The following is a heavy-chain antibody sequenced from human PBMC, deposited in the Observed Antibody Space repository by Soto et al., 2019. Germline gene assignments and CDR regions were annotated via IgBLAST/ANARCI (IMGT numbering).Heavy chain of an antibody. J-gene: IGHJ4*02. CDR1: GGTFSTYA. CDR2: IIPLFGTA. V-gene: IGHV1-69*01. CDR3: AADVGASARTCDY. Sequence: QVQLVQSGAEVKKPGSSVNVSCKASGGTFSTYAISWVRQAPGQGLEWMGGIIPLFGTANYAQKFQGRVTITADESTSTAYMELSSLRSEDTAVYYCAADVGASARTCDYWGQGSLVTVSS. D-gene: IGHD1-26*01.